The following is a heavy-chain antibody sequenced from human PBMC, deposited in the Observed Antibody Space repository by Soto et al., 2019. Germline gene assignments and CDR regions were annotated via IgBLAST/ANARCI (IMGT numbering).Heavy chain of an antibody. CDR2: ISGSGGST. J-gene: IGHJ6*02. D-gene: IGHD3-9*01. Sequence: GSLRLSCAASGFTFSSYAMSWVRQAPGKGLEWVSAISGSGGSTYYADSVKGRFTISRDNSKNTLYLQMNSLRAEDTAVYYCAKAASHYDILTGYYPYYYYGMDVWGQGTTVTVSS. CDR1: GFTFSSYA. V-gene: IGHV3-23*01. CDR3: AKAASHYDILTGYYPYYYYGMDV.